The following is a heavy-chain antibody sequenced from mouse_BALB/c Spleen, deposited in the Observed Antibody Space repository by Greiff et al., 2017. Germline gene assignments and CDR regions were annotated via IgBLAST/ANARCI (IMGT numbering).Heavy chain of an antibody. CDR3: TIYGSFYYFDY. CDR1: GYSITSDYA. CDR2: ISYSGST. Sequence: VQLKESGPGLVKPSQSLSLTCTVTGYSITSDYAWNWIRQFPGNKLEWMGYISYSGSTSYNPSLKSRISITRDTSKNQFFLQLNSVTTEDTATYCGTIYGSFYYFDYWGQGTTLTVSS. D-gene: IGHD1-1*01. V-gene: IGHV3-2*02. J-gene: IGHJ2*01.